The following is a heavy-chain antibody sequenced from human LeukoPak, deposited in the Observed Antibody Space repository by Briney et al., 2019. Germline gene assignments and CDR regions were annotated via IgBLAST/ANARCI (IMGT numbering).Heavy chain of an antibody. CDR2: INHSGST. CDR3: TRGRRNWGSGSYYVPVGYYYGMDV. J-gene: IGHJ6*02. CDR1: GGSFSGYY. Sequence: SETLSLTCAVYGGSFSGYYWSWIRQPPGKGLEWIGEINHSGSTNYNSSLKSRVTISVDTSKNQFSLKLSSVTAADTAVYYCTRGRRNWGSGSYYVPVGYYYGMDVWAKGPRSPSP. D-gene: IGHD3-10*01. V-gene: IGHV4-34*01.